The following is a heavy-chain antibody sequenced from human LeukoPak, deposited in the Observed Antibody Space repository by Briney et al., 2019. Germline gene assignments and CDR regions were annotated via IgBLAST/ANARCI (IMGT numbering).Heavy chain of an antibody. D-gene: IGHD6-19*01. CDR3: ARPRAVAGTDAFDI. V-gene: IGHV5-51*01. J-gene: IGHJ3*02. CDR1: GYSFTSYW. Sequence: GESLKISCKGSGYSFTSYWIGWVRQMPGKGLEWMGIIYPGDSDTRYSPSFQGQVTISADKSISTAYLQWSSLKASDTAIYYCARPRAVAGTDAFDIWGQGTMATVSS. CDR2: IYPGDSDT.